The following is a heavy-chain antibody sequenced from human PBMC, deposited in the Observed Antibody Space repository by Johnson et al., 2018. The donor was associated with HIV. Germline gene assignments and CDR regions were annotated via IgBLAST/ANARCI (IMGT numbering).Heavy chain of an antibody. CDR2: IYCGGRT. Sequence: VQLVESGGGLVKPGGSLRLSCAASGFSVSSNYMSWVRQAPGKGLAWVSSIYCGGRTYYADSVKGRFSISRDNAKNSLYLQMNSLRAEDTAVYYCARVSNHAFDIWGQGTMVTVSS. J-gene: IGHJ3*02. CDR1: GFSVSSNY. CDR3: ARVSNHAFDI. V-gene: IGHV3-66*01.